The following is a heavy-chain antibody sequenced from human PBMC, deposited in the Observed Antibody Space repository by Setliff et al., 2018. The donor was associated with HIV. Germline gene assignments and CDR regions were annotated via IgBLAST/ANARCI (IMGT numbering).Heavy chain of an antibody. Sequence: PSETLSLTCIVSGGSISSSSYYWGGIRQPPGKGLEWIGPVYYSGSTYYNPSLKSRVTISVDTSDNQFALKLSSVTAADTAVYYCARDGYSSSWYVISGSFDYWGQGILVTVSS. CDR3: ARDGYSSSWYVISGSFDY. V-gene: IGHV4-39*06. CDR1: GGSISSSSYY. J-gene: IGHJ4*02. D-gene: IGHD6-13*01. CDR2: VYYSGST.